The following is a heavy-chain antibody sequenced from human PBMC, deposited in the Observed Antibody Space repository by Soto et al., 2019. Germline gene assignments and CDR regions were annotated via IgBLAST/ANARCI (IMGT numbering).Heavy chain of an antibody. CDR3: TCHSPEDMKRN. Sequence: EVQLVESGGGLVQPGGSLKLSCAASGFTFSGSAMHWVREASGKGLERVGRIRNKTNNYATAYAASVKGTFTISRDDSTNTAYLQMNSLKTEDTAVYYCTCHSPEDMKRNWGQGPLVTVSS. J-gene: IGHJ4*02. CDR2: IRNKTNNYAT. CDR1: GFTFSGSA. V-gene: IGHV3-73*02. D-gene: IGHD2-15*01.